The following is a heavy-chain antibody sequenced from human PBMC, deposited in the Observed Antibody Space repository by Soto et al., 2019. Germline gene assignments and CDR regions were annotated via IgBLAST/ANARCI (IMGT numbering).Heavy chain of an antibody. J-gene: IGHJ3*02. CDR2: IYYSGST. CDR3: ARDLDYDSSVSDAFDI. V-gene: IGHV4-59*01. D-gene: IGHD3-22*01. Sequence: SETLSLTCTVSGGSISSYYWSWIRQPPGRGLEWIGYIYYSGSTNYNPSLKSRVTISVDTSKNQFSLKLSSVTAADTAVYYCARDLDYDSSVSDAFDIWGQGTMVTVSS. CDR1: GGSISSYY.